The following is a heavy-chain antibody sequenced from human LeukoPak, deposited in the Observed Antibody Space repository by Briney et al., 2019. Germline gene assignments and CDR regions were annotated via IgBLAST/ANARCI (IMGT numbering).Heavy chain of an antibody. Sequence: SETLSLTCTVSGGSISSYYWSWIRQPAGKGLEWIGEINHSGSTNYNPSLKSRVTISVDTSKNQFSLKLSSVTAADTAVYYCARATSWYIAFDIWGQGTMVTVSS. CDR1: GGSISSYY. V-gene: IGHV4-34*01. D-gene: IGHD6-13*01. J-gene: IGHJ3*02. CDR3: ARATSWYIAFDI. CDR2: INHSGST.